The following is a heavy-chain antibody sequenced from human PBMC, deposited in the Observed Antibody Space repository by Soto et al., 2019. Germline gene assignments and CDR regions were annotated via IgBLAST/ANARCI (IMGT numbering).Heavy chain of an antibody. CDR3: VRSRSGAVADSFDY. CDR2: ISKDGSNT. J-gene: IGHJ4*02. Sequence: QLQLVESGGGVGQPGRSLRVSCAASGFTFSRHAIHWVRQAPGKGLEWVAVISKDGSNTYYVDSVKGRFTISRDNSKNTLYLQMNSLGDEDTAVYYCVRSRSGAVADSFDYWGQGTQVTVSA. D-gene: IGHD3-10*01. CDR1: GFTFSRHA. V-gene: IGHV3-30*04.